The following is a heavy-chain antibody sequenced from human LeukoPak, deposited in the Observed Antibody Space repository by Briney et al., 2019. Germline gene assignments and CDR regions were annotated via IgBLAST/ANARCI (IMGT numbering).Heavy chain of an antibody. CDR2: IKSKTDGGTT. V-gene: IGHV3-15*01. CDR3: TTSIAAAGADY. CDR1: GFTFSSYS. J-gene: IGHJ4*02. D-gene: IGHD6-13*01. Sequence: GGSLRLSCAASGFTFSSYSMSWVRQAPGKGLEWVGRIKSKTDGGTTDYAAPVKGRFTISRDDSKNTLYLQMNSLKTEDTAVYYCTTSIAAAGADYWGQGTLVTVSS.